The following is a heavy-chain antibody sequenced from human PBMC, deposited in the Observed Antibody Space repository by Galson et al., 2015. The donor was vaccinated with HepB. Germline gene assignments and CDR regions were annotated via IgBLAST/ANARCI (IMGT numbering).Heavy chain of an antibody. CDR2: VFASDGTT. J-gene: IGHJ4*02. CDR1: GFSFINNA. CDR3: ARKGAGIPPLFYFDY. Sequence: SLRLSCAASGFSFINNAMCWVRQAPGRGLEWVSTVFASDGTTYYADSVKGRFTISRDTSKNMVYLQMSSLRAEDTALYYCARKGAGIPPLFYFDYWGRGTLVTVSS. D-gene: IGHD2-21*01. V-gene: IGHV3-23*01.